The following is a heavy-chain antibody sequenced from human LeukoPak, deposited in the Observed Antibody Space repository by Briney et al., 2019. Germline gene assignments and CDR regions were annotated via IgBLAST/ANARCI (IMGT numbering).Heavy chain of an antibody. CDR2: ITASGGDT. D-gene: IGHD4-23*01. V-gene: IGHV3-23*01. CDR3: ARRGLQGFCSVNSCHSFFDS. CDR1: GFTFSHHS. Sequence: PGGSLRLSCVASGFTFSHHSISWVRQAPGKGLEWVSAITASGGDTFYAESVEGRFSVSRDDSKSTVFQQMSSLTADDTGIYFCARRGLQGFCSVNSCHSFFDSWGRGTRVIVSS. J-gene: IGHJ5*01.